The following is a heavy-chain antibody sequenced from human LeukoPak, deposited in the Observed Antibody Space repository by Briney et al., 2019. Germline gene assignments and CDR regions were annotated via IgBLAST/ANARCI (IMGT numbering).Heavy chain of an antibody. V-gene: IGHV4-39*01. Sequence: PSETLSLTCTVSGGSISSSSYYWGWIRQPPGKGLEWIGSIYYSGSTYYNPSLKSRVTISVDTSKNQFSLKLSSVTAADTAVYYCARHRTKGYYGSGGYMDVWGKGTTVTISS. J-gene: IGHJ6*03. CDR2: IYYSGST. D-gene: IGHD3-10*01. CDR3: ARHRTKGYYGSGGYMDV. CDR1: GGSISSSSYY.